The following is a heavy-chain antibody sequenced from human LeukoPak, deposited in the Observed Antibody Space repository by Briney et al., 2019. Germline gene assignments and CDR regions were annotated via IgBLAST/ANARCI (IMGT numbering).Heavy chain of an antibody. J-gene: IGHJ3*02. Sequence: GGSLRLSCVGSGFTFRSHWVNWVRQSPGKGLEWVANIKPDGIDKYYVDSARGRFTVSRDNAKNSAFLQMNSLRAEDTAIYHCATISAQTFDIWGQGTLVSVSS. CDR3: ATISAQTFDI. CDR2: IKPDGIDK. CDR1: GFTFRSHW. D-gene: IGHD5-24*01. V-gene: IGHV3-7*01.